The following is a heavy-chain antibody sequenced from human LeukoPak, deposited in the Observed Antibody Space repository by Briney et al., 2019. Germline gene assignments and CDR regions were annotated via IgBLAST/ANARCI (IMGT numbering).Heavy chain of an antibody. D-gene: IGHD6-19*01. CDR1: GYTFIAYF. J-gene: IGHJ3*02. Sequence: ASVKVSCKASGYTFIAYFIHWVRQAPGQGLEWMGWINPNSGGTNYAQKFQGRVTMTRDTSISTAYMELSRLRSDDTAVYYCARPKQWLANDAFDIWGQGTMVTVSS. CDR2: INPNSGGT. V-gene: IGHV1-2*02. CDR3: ARPKQWLANDAFDI.